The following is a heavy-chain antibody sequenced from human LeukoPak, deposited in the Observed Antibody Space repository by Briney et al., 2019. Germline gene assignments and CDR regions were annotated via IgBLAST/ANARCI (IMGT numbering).Heavy chain of an antibody. CDR1: GGSISSISYY. Sequence: SETLSLTCTVPGGSISSISYYWGWIRQPPGKGLEWIGSMYHNGSTDYNPSLKSRVTISVDTSKNQFSLKLSSVTAADTAVYYCARIHYSSGWYWFDPWGQGTLVTVSS. D-gene: IGHD6-19*01. CDR3: ARIHYSSGWYWFDP. CDR2: MYHNGST. V-gene: IGHV4-39*01. J-gene: IGHJ5*02.